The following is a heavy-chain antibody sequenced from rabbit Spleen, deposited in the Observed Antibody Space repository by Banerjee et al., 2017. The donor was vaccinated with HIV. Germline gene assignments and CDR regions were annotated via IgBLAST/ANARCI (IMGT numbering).Heavy chain of an antibody. J-gene: IGHJ4*01. Sequence: QEQLVESGGGLVQPEGSLTLTCTASGFSFSSSYYMCWVRQAPGKGLEWIGCISAGSSGSTYYASWAKGRFTISKTSSTTVTLQMTSLTVADTATYFCARSDGSIGYGLPLWGPGTLVTVS. D-gene: IGHD1-1*01. V-gene: IGHV1S45*01. CDR2: ISAGSSGST. CDR1: GFSFSSSYY. CDR3: ARSDGSIGYGLPL.